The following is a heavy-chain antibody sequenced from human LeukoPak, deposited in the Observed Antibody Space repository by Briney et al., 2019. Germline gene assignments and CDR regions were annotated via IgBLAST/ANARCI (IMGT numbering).Heavy chain of an antibody. CDR2: IYYSGST. CDR1: GGSISSYY. V-gene: IGHV4-59*01. Sequence: SETLSLTCTVSGGSISSYYWSWIRQPPGKGLEWIGYIYYSGSTNYNPSLKSRVTISVDTSKNQFSLKLSSVTAADTAVYYCAREEDTAMDVGDALDIWGQGTMVTVSS. D-gene: IGHD5-18*01. CDR3: AREEDTAMDVGDALDI. J-gene: IGHJ3*02.